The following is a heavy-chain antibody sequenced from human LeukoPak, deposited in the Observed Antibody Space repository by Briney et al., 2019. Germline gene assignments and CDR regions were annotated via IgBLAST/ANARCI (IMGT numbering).Heavy chain of an antibody. V-gene: IGHV3-23*01. CDR3: AKSRVTYSASCDC. CDR2: VRESGDST. CDR1: GFSFSSYA. Sequence: GGSLRLSCAASGFSFSSYAMSWVRQAPGKGLEWVSSVRESGDSTYYADSVKGRFTISRDNSKSMVYLQMNSLRAEDTAIYYCAKSRVTYSASCDCWGQGTLVTVSS. D-gene: IGHD3-10*01. J-gene: IGHJ4*02.